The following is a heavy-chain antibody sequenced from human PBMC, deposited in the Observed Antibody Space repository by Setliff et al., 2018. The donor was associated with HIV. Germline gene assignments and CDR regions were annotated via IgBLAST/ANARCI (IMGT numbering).Heavy chain of an antibody. D-gene: IGHD3-9*01. Sequence: PSETLSLTCTVSGGSISSYYWSWIRQPPGKGLEWIGYNYYSGSTNYNPSLKSRVTISIDPSKDHFSLKLRSVTAADTAVYYCARLSPLDWPFDYWGQGTLVTVSS. CDR2: NYYSGST. CDR1: GGSISSYY. J-gene: IGHJ4*02. CDR3: ARLSPLDWPFDY. V-gene: IGHV4-59*08.